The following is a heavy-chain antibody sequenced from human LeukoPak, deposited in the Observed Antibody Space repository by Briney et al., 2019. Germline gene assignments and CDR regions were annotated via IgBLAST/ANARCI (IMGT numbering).Heavy chain of an antibody. D-gene: IGHD6-19*01. CDR1: GFTFSSYA. CDR3: AKDQYRAVAGGNFDY. V-gene: IGHV3-23*01. CDR2: ISGSGGST. Sequence: SGGSLRLSCAASGFTFSSYAMSWVRQAPGKGLEWVSAISGSGGSTYYADSVKGRFTISRDNSKNTLYLQMNSLRAGDTAVYYCAKDQYRAVAGGNFDYWGQGTLVTVSS. J-gene: IGHJ4*02.